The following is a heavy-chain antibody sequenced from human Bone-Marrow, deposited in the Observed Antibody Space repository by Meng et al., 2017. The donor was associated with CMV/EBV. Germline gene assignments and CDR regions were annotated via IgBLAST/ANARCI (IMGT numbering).Heavy chain of an antibody. CDR2: INTITGDP. CDR3: ARGSLEADEDPG. V-gene: IGHV7-4-1*02. D-gene: IGHD6-13*01. CDR1: GYTFTSYA. Sequence: VQLVHSGSALRQPGASAKVSCRPYGYTFTSYAMNWVRQAPGQGLEWMGWINTITGDPTYAQGFTGRFVFSLDTSVSTAYLQISSLKTDDTAVYYCARGSLEADEDPGWGQGTLVTVSS. J-gene: IGHJ4*02.